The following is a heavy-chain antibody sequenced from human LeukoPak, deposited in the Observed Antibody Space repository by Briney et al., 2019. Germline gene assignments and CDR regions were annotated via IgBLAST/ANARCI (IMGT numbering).Heavy chain of an antibody. V-gene: IGHV4-30-4*08. J-gene: IGHJ5*02. Sequence: SETLSLTCTVSGGSISSGDYYWSWIRQPPGKGLEWIGYIYYSGSTYYNPSLKSRATISVDTSKNQFSLKLSSVTAADTAVYYCARRHDCSSTSCYSFWFDPWGQGTLVTVSS. CDR1: GGSISSGDYY. CDR2: IYYSGST. D-gene: IGHD2-2*02. CDR3: ARRHDCSSTSCYSFWFDP.